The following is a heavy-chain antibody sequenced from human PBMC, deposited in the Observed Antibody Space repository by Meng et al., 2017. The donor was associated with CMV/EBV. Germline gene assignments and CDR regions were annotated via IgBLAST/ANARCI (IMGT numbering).Heavy chain of an antibody. CDR3: ARHGGEYDYVWGSRSMYYYYGMDV. J-gene: IGHJ6*02. Sequence: KISCKGSGYSFTSYWIGWVRQMPGKGLEWMGIIYPGDSDTRYSPSFQGQVTISADKSISTAYLQWSSLKASDTATYYCARHGGEYDYVWGSRSMYYYYGMDVWGQGTTVTVSS. D-gene: IGHD3-16*01. CDR1: GYSFTSYW. V-gene: IGHV5-51*01. CDR2: IYPGDSDT.